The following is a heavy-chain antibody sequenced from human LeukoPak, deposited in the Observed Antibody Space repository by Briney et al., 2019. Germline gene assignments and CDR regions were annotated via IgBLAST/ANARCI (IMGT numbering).Heavy chain of an antibody. J-gene: IGHJ4*02. Sequence: GGSLRLSCSASGFAFSGYAMYWVRQAPGKGLEYVSAISSNGGSTYYADFVKGRFTISRDNSKNTLYLQMSSLRAEDTAVYYCVRGFTYYYGSGSYVDYWGQGTLVTVSS. CDR3: VRGFTYYYGSGSYVDY. D-gene: IGHD3-10*01. V-gene: IGHV3-64D*06. CDR1: GFAFSGYA. CDR2: ISSNGGST.